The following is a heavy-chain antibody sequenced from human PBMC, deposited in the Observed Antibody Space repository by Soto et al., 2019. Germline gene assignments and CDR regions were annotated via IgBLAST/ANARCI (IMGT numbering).Heavy chain of an antibody. J-gene: IGHJ6*02. CDR1: GYSLSTYW. CDR2: IGPDGSSA. CDR3: ASEHSGYDHGEDDYHGLDG. D-gene: IGHD5-12*01. Sequence: EVQLVESGGGLVQPGGSLRLSCAASGYSLSTYWMHWVRQIPGQGLTWVSRIGPDGSSATYADSVKGRFTISRDNANNAVYLRMNSLRVEDTGVYYCASEHSGYDHGEDDYHGLDGWGQGTTVTVSS. V-gene: IGHV3-74*03.